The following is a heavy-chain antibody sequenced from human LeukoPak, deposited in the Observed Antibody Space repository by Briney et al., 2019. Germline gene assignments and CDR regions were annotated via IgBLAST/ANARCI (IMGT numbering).Heavy chain of an antibody. D-gene: IGHD4/OR15-4a*01. V-gene: IGHV1-2*02. Sequence: SVKYSCKASGYRFTDYYIHWVRQARGQGLEWMGWINPASGMNPNSGGTFYAQKFRDRVTMSTDTSITTIYMGLSSLRSDYTAVYYCARMNKVLPEFEYWGQGSLLTVSS. CDR2: INPASGMNPNSGGT. CDR3: ARMNKVLPEFEY. CDR1: GYRFTDYY. J-gene: IGHJ4*02.